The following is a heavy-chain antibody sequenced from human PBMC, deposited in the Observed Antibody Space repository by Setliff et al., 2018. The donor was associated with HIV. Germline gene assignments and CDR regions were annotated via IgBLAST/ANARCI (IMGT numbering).Heavy chain of an antibody. CDR1: GGSFSGYC. CDR3: ARIGSGWSVGWFDP. D-gene: IGHD6-13*01. V-gene: IGHV4-34*01. Sequence: LSLTCAVYGGSFSGYCWSWIRQPPGKGLEWIGEIQHSVRTNYNPSLKSRVTISVDTSKNQFSLKLSSVTAADTAVYYCARIGSGWSVGWFDPWGQGTLVTVSS. CDR2: IQHSVRT. J-gene: IGHJ5*02.